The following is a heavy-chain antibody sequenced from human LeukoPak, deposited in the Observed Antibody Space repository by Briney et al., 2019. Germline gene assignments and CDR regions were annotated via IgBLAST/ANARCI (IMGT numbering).Heavy chain of an antibody. J-gene: IGHJ4*02. CDR3: ARPGSVFGVFDY. V-gene: IGHV4-39*01. D-gene: IGHD5/OR15-5a*01. CDR2: IFYRGTT. Sequence: PPETLSLTCTVSGGSLTNPSYFWGWIRQPPGRGLEWIGSIFYRGTTYYNPSLKTRVPISVDTSKNQFSLTLSSVTAADTAVYYCARPGSVFGVFDYWGQGTLVTVSS. CDR1: GGSLTNPSYF.